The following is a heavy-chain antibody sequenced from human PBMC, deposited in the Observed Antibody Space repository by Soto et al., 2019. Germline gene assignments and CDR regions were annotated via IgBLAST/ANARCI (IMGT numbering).Heavy chain of an antibody. V-gene: IGHV1-2*02. J-gene: IGHJ4*02. Sequence: GASVKVSCKASGYTFTGYYLHWIRQAPGQGLQWMGWMRPDSGGANYAQKFQGRVSMTRDTSTSTFYMELSRLASDDTAVYYCARDPHEGVYDYWGQGTQVTVSS. D-gene: IGHD3-16*01. CDR1: GYTFTGYY. CDR2: MRPDSGGA. CDR3: ARDPHEGVYDY.